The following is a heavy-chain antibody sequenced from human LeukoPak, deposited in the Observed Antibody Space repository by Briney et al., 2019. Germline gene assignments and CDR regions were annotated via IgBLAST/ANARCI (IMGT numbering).Heavy chain of an antibody. V-gene: IGHV1-18*01. CDR1: GYTFTTPG. Sequence: ASVKVSCKASGYTFTTPGISWVGQVPGQGLEWMGWISAYNGNTNYAQKLQGRVTMTTNTSTTTAYMELRSLRSDGTALYYCSRVTWSDAFDIWGQGTLLTVSS. J-gene: IGHJ3*02. CDR3: SRVTWSDAFDI. CDR2: ISAYNGNT. D-gene: IGHD2-8*02.